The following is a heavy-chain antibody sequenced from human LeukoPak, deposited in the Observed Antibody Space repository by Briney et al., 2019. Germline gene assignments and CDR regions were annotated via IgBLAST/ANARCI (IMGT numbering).Heavy chain of an antibody. D-gene: IGHD1-26*01. CDR3: ARDRVVSGSYGRQQNFDY. V-gene: IGHV4-39*07. CDR1: GGSISSSSYY. Sequence: SETLSLTCTVSGGSISSSSYYWGWIRQPPGKGLEWIGSIYYSGSTNYNPSLKSRVTISVDTSKNQFSLKLSSVTAADMAVYYCARDRVVSGSYGRQQNFDYWGQGTLVTVSS. CDR2: IYYSGST. J-gene: IGHJ4*02.